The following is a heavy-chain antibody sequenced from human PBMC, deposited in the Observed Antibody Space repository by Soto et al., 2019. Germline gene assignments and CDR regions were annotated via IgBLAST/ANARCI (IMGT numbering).Heavy chain of an antibody. CDR1: GYTFTSYG. V-gene: IGHV1-18*01. D-gene: IGHD3-22*01. Sequence: GASVKVSCKASGYTFTSYGISWVRQAPGQGLEWMGWISAYNGNTNYAQKLQGRVTMTTDTSTSTAYMGLRSLRSDDTAVYYCARGPTYYYDSSGSHAFDIWGQGTMVTVSS. J-gene: IGHJ3*02. CDR3: ARGPTYYYDSSGSHAFDI. CDR2: ISAYNGNT.